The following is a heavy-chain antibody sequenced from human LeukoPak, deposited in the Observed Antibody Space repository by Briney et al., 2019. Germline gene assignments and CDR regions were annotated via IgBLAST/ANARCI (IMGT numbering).Heavy chain of an antibody. V-gene: IGHV3-48*01. CDR2: ISSSSSTI. J-gene: IGHJ4*02. Sequence: GGSLRLSCAASGFTFSSYSMNWVRQAPGKGLEWGSYISSSSSTIYYADSVKGRFTISRDHAKNSLYLQMNSLRAEDTAVYYCARDGAWYQLPSFDYWGQGTLVTVSS. CDR1: GFTFSSYS. D-gene: IGHD2-2*01. CDR3: ARDGAWYQLPSFDY.